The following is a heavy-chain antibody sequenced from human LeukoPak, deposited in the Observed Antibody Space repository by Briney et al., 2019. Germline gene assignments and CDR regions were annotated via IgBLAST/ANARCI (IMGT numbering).Heavy chain of an antibody. D-gene: IGHD3-22*01. CDR1: VGSIRSYY. Sequence: PSETLSLTCTVSVGSIRSYYWSWIRQPPGKGLEWIGRIYTSGSTNYNPSLKSRVTISVDTSKNQFSLKLSSVTAADTAVYYCARASYSYDINGWVPFDYWGQGTLVTVSS. J-gene: IGHJ4*02. V-gene: IGHV4-4*08. CDR3: ARASYSYDINGWVPFDY. CDR2: IYTSGST.